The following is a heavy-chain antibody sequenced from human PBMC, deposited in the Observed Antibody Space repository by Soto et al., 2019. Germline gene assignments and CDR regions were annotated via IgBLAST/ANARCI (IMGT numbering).Heavy chain of an antibody. CDR2: IIPILGIA. D-gene: IGHD2-21*02. J-gene: IGHJ1*01. V-gene: IGHV1-69*10. CDR1: GGTFSSYA. CDR3: ASVGTAYCGGDCKYFQH. Sequence: ASVKVSCKASGGTFSSYAISWVRQAPGQGLEWMGGIIPILGIANYAQKFQGRVTITADKSTSTAYMELSSLRSEDTALYYCASVGTAYCGGDCKYFQHWGQGTLVTVSS.